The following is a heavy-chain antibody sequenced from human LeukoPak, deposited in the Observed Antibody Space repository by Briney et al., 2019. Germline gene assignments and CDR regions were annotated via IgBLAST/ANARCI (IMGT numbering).Heavy chain of an antibody. J-gene: IGHJ4*02. D-gene: IGHD5-18*01. CDR2: IWYDGSNK. Sequence: PGGSLRLSCAASGFTFSSYGMHWVRQAPGKGLEWVAVIWYDGSNKYYADSVKGRFTISRDNSKNTLYMQMNSLRPEDTAVYFCARANGQLWTTPDYWGQGTLVTISS. V-gene: IGHV3-33*01. CDR3: ARANGQLWTTPDY. CDR1: GFTFSSYG.